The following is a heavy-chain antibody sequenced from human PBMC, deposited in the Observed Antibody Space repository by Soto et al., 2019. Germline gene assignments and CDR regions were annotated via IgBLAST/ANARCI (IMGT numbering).Heavy chain of an antibody. CDR2: IYYSGST. Sequence: LETLSLTCTVSGGSVSSGSYYWSWIRQPPGKGLEWIGYIYYSGSTNYNPSLKSRVTISVDTSKNQFSLKLSSVTAADTAVYYCARGGPVATIAYWGQGTLVTVSS. CDR1: GGSVSSGSYY. V-gene: IGHV4-61*01. D-gene: IGHD5-12*01. J-gene: IGHJ4*02. CDR3: ARGGPVATIAY.